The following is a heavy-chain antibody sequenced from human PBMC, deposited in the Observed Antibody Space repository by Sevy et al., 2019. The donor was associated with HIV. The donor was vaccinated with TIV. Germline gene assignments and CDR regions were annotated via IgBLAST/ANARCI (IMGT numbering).Heavy chain of an antibody. Sequence: GGSLRLSCAASGFTFSSYGMHWVRQAPGKGLEWVAVIWYDGSNKYYADSVKGRFTISRDNSKNTLYLQMNSLRAEDTAVYYCAREDTGYPFDYWGQRTLVTVSS. J-gene: IGHJ4*02. V-gene: IGHV3-33*01. CDR3: AREDTGYPFDY. CDR1: GFTFSSYG. CDR2: IWYDGSNK. D-gene: IGHD3-9*01.